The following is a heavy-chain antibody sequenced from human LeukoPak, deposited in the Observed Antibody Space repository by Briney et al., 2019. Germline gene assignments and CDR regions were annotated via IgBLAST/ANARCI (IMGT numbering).Heavy chain of an antibody. D-gene: IGHD2-21*02. V-gene: IGHV3-21*01. J-gene: IGHJ4*02. CDR1: GFSFSTYD. Sequence: PGGSLRLSCAASGFSFSTYDMNWVRQAPGKGLEWVSSLTTDSEYIYYANSVKGRFTVSRDNAKNSLFLEMNSLRAEDTAVYYCARGGVTAIRSDAFDYWGQGTLVTVSS. CDR2: LTTDSEYI. CDR3: ARGGVTAIRSDAFDY.